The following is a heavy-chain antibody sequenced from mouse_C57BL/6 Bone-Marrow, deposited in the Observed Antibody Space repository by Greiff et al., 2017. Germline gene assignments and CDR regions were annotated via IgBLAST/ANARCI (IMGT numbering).Heavy chain of an antibody. CDR3: AREEEDYYGSSPLFAY. CDR2: INPGGGGT. J-gene: IGHJ3*01. D-gene: IGHD1-1*01. V-gene: IGHV1-54*01. Sequence: VQLQQPGAELVRPGTSVKVSCKASGYAFTNYLIEWVKQRPGQGLEWIGVINPGGGGTNYNEKFKGKATLTADKSSSTAYMQLSSLTSEDSAVYFCAREEEDYYGSSPLFAYWGQGTLVTVSA. CDR1: GYAFTNYL.